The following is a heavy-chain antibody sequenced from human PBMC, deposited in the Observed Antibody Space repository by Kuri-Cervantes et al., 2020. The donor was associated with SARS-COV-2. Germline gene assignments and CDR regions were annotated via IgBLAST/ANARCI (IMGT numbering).Heavy chain of an antibody. J-gene: IGHJ4*02. CDR1: GGSFSGYY. Sequence: SETLSLTCAVYGGSFSGYYWSWIRQPPGKGLEWIGEINHSGSTNYNPSLKSRVTISVDTSKNQFSLKLSSVTAADTAVYYCAKDLGFGELLSGVVNDYWGQGTLVTVSS. D-gene: IGHD3-10*01. CDR3: AKDLGFGELLSGVVNDY. V-gene: IGHV4-34*01. CDR2: INHSGST.